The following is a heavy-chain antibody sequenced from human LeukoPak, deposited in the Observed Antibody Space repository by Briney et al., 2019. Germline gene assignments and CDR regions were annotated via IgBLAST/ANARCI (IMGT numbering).Heavy chain of an antibody. V-gene: IGHV1-69*05. CDR3: ARGLYGAFDI. CDR1: GGTFSSYA. J-gene: IGHJ3*02. CDR2: IIPIFGTA. Sequence: ASVKVSCKASGGTFSSYAISWVRQAPGQGLEWMGGIIPIFGTANYAQKFQGRVTITTDESTSTAYMELSSLRSEDTAVYYCARGLYGAFDIWGQGTMVTVSS. D-gene: IGHD3-16*02.